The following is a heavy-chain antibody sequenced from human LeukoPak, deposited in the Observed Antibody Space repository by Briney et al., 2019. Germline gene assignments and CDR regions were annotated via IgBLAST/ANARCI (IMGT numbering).Heavy chain of an antibody. Sequence: SVKVSCKASGGTFSSYAISWVRQAPGQGLEWMGGIIPIFGTANYAQKFQGRVTITADESTSTAYMELSSLRSEDTAVYYCATPRALRNGCNSGRNAFDIWGQGTMVTVSS. V-gene: IGHV1-69*13. J-gene: IGHJ3*02. D-gene: IGHD5-24*01. CDR3: ATPRALRNGCNSGRNAFDI. CDR2: IIPIFGTA. CDR1: GGTFSSYA.